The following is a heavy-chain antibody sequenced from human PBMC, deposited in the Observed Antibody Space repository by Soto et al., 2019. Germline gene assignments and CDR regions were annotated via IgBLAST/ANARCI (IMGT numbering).Heavy chain of an antibody. CDR2: ISGSGGST. J-gene: IGHJ4*02. CDR3: AKAFSAGPAVAARSDY. D-gene: IGHD6-19*01. CDR1: GFTISNYA. Sequence: GGSLRLSCEASGFTISNYAMSWVRQAPGKGLEWVSAISGSGGSTYYADSVKGRFTISRDNSKNTLYLQMNSLRAEDTAVYYCAKAFSAGPAVAARSDYWGQGTLVTVSS. V-gene: IGHV3-23*01.